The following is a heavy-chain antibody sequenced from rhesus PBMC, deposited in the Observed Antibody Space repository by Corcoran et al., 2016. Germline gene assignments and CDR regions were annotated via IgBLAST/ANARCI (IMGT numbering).Heavy chain of an antibody. Sequence: QLQLQESGPGLVKPLETLSLTCAVSDGSICNTHWNWIRQPPWKGLEWFARISGRGGGTDYNPSLKSRVTISRDMSKNQFSLKVNSVSAADTAVYYCARSGWTSWDNRFDVWGAGVLVTVSS. J-gene: IGHJ5-1*01. D-gene: IGHD2-39*02. CDR3: ARSGWTSWDNRFDV. CDR1: DGSICNTH. CDR2: ISGRGGGT. V-gene: IGHV4-173*01.